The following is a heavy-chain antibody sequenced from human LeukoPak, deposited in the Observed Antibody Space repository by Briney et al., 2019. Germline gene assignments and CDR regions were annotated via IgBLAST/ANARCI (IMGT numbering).Heavy chain of an antibody. J-gene: IGHJ5*02. CDR3: ARDRSSGYHEGNWFDP. D-gene: IGHD3-22*01. Sequence: GGSLRLSCAASGFTFSSSAMSWVRQVPGKGLEWVSGISASGGSTSYADSVRGRFTISRDNSKNTLYLQMNSLRAEDTAVYYCARDRSSGYHEGNWFDPWGQGTLVTVSS. V-gene: IGHV3-23*01. CDR1: GFTFSSSA. CDR2: ISASGGST.